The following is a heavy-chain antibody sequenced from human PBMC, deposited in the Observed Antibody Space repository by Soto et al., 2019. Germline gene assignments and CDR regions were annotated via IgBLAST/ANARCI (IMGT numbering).Heavy chain of an antibody. D-gene: IGHD3-9*01. Sequence: GXTLVNPTETLTXNCTVSWFSLSNARMGVIWIRQPPVKALEWLAHIFSNDEKSYITSLNSSLTISKDTSKSQVVLIMTNMDPVDTHTYYCARIGRDDILTGYYDYYYGMDVWGQGTPVTVS. V-gene: IGHV2-26*01. CDR3: ARIGRDDILTGYYDYYYGMDV. CDR1: WFSLSNARMG. CDR2: IFSNDEK. J-gene: IGHJ6*02.